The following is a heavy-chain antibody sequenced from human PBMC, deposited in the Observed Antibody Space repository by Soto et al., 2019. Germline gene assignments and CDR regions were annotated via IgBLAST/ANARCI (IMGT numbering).Heavy chain of an antibody. Sequence: GGSLRLSCAASGFTFSDYGMTWVRQAPGKGLEWVSGVSGSGDSGTGDRTYCADSVKGRFTISRDNSKNMLYLQMNSLRAEDTAVYYCAKDEKAVIADYFDCWGQGTLVTVSS. CDR2: VSGSGDSGTGDRT. V-gene: IGHV3-23*01. J-gene: IGHJ4*02. D-gene: IGHD4-4*01. CDR1: GFTFSDYG. CDR3: AKDEKAVIADYFDC.